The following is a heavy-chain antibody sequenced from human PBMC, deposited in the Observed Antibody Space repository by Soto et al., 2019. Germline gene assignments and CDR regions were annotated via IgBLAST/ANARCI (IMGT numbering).Heavy chain of an antibody. D-gene: IGHD2-2*02. Sequence: GSSVKVSCKDSGYTFTSYGISWVRQAPGQGLEWMGWISAYNGNTNYAQKLQGRVTMTTDTSTSTAYMELRSLRSDDTAVYYCARDNEIVVVPAAIRAARSIDFWDRGTLVTVSS. V-gene: IGHV1-18*01. CDR2: ISAYNGNT. CDR3: ARDNEIVVVPAAIRAARSIDF. J-gene: IGHJ2*01. CDR1: GYTFTSYG.